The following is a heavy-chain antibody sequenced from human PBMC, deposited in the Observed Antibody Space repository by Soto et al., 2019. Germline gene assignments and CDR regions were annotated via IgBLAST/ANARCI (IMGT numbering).Heavy chain of an antibody. CDR2: IYPGDSDI. D-gene: IGHD4-4*01. CDR1: GYSFTSYS. CDR3: ARHAYGYNNYYLDY. Sequence: GESLKISCKGSGYSFTSYSIGWVRQMPRKGLEWMGIIYPGDSDIRYSPSFQGQVTISGAKSISTSYLQWSSLKASDTAMYYCARHAYGYNNYYLDYWGQGTLVTVSS. V-gene: IGHV5-51*01. J-gene: IGHJ4*02.